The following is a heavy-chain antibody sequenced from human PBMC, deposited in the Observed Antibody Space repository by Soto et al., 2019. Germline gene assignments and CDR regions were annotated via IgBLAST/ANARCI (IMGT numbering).Heavy chain of an antibody. V-gene: IGHV4-61*08. J-gene: IGHJ6*02. CDR1: GGSVSSGDYF. Sequence: SETLSLTCTVSGGSVSSGDYFWSWLRQSPGKRLEWIAYIYYSGSTNYNPSLKSRAAISVDTSKSQVSLTLTSMTAADAALYYCARSPNYYYYGFDVWGQGTAVTVSS. CDR2: IYYSGST. CDR3: ARSPNYYYYGFDV. D-gene: IGHD3-10*01.